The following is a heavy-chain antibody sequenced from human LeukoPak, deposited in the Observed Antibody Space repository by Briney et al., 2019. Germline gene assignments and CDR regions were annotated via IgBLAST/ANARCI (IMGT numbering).Heavy chain of an antibody. CDR2: INPNSGGT. Sequence: GASVKVSCKASGYTFTGYYMHWVRQAPGQGLEWMGWINPNSGGTNYAQKFQGGVTMTRDTSISTAYMELSRLRSDDTAVYYCASGAYCSGGSCYLGALGYWGQGTLVTVSS. J-gene: IGHJ4*02. CDR3: ASGAYCSGGSCYLGALGY. CDR1: GYTFTGYY. V-gene: IGHV1-2*02. D-gene: IGHD2-15*01.